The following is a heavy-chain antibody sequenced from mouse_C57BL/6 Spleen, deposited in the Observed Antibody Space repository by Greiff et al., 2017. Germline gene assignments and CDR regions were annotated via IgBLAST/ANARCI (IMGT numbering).Heavy chain of an antibody. CDR1: GYAFSSSC. CDR3: ARRGGDGYHWYFDG. D-gene: IGHD2-3*01. Sequence: VQLQESGPELVKPGASVKISCKASGYAFSSSCMNWVKQRPGKGLEWIGRINPGDGDTNYNGKFKGKVTLSADNSTSTAYMQLSSLTSEDSAVYFCARRGGDGYHWYFDGWGTGTTVTVSS. V-gene: IGHV1-82*01. CDR2: INPGDGDT. J-gene: IGHJ1*03.